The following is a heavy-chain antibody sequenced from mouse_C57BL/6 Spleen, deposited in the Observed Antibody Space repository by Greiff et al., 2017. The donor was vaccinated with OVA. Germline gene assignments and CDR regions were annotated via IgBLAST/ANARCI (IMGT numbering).Heavy chain of an antibody. J-gene: IGHJ2*01. D-gene: IGHD2-4*01. CDR3: ARWGLRLYFDY. CDR1: VSRSPPSC. CDR2: IDPNSGGT. Sequence: VQLQQPGAELVKPGASVKLSRKASVSRSPPSCLHWVKQRPGRGLEWIGRIDPNSGGTKYNEKFKSKATLTVDKPSSTAYMQLSSLTSEDSAVYYCARWGLRLYFDYWGQGTTLTVSS. V-gene: IGHV1-72*01.